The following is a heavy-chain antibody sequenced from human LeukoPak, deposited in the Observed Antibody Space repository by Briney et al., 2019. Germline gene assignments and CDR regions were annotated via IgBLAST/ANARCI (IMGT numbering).Heavy chain of an antibody. CDR2: ISYDGSNK. CDR3: ARDSSGYSDY. CDR1: GFTFSNYG. D-gene: IGHD3-22*01. J-gene: IGHJ4*02. V-gene: IGHV3-30*19. Sequence: GGSLRLSCAASGFTFSNYGMDWVRQAPGKGLEWVAVISYDGSNKYYADSVKGRFTISRDNSKNTLYLQMNSLRAEDTAVYYCARDSSGYSDYWGQGTLVTVSS.